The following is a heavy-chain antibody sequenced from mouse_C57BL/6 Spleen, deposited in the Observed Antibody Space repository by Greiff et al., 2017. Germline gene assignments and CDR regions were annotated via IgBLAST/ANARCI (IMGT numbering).Heavy chain of an antibody. V-gene: IGHV1-80*01. CDR3: ARGGPFYAMDC. CDR2: IYPGDGDT. J-gene: IGHJ4*01. CDR1: GYAFSSYW. Sequence: QVQLQQSGAELVKPGASVKISCKASGYAFSSYWMNWVKQRPGKGLEWIGQIYPGDGDTNYNGKFKGKATLTADKSSSTAYMQLSSLTSEDSAVYFCARGGPFYAMDCWGQGTSVTVSS.